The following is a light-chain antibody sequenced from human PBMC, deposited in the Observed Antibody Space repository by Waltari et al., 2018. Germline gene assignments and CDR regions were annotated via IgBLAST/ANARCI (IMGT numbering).Light chain of an antibody. CDR1: QTIGYW. CDR3: QQYYSYPWA. J-gene: IGKJ1*01. Sequence: DIQMTQSPSTLSASVGERVTITCRASQTIGYWLTWYQQKPGQAPKLLIYKASNLESGVPSRFSGSGSGTEFTLTISSLQPDDFATYYCQQYYSYPWAFGQGTKVEIK. V-gene: IGKV1-5*03. CDR2: KAS.